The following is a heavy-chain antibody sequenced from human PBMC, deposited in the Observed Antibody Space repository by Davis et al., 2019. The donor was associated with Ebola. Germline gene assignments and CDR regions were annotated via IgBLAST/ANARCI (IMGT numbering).Heavy chain of an antibody. V-gene: IGHV4-34*01. CDR1: GGSFSGYY. CDR3: ASIWGAAAGTYYYYYGMDV. Sequence: PSETLSLTCAVYGGSFSGYYWSWIRQPPGKGLEWIGEINHSGSTNYNPSLKSRVTISVDTSKNQFSLKLSSVTAADTAVYYCASIWGAAAGTYYYYYGMDVWGQGTTVTVSS. CDR2: INHSGST. D-gene: IGHD6-13*01. J-gene: IGHJ6*02.